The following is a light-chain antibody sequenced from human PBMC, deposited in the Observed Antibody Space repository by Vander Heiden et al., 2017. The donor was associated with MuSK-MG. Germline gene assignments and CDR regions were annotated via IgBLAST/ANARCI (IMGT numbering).Light chain of an antibody. CDR2: DVS. J-gene: IGLJ2*01. V-gene: IGLV2-14*03. CDR3: SSYTSSSTLGV. Sequence: QSALTQPASVSGSPGQSITISCTGTSSDVGGYNYVSWYQQHPGKAPKLMMYDVSNRPSGVSNSFSGSKSGNTASLTISGLQAEDEADYYCSSYTSSSTLGVFGGGTKLTVL. CDR1: SSDVGGYNY.